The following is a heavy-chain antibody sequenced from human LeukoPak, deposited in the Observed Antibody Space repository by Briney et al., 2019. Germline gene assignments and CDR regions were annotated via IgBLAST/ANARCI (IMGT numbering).Heavy chain of an antibody. V-gene: IGHV5-51*01. CDR3: ARQRGPLAGTLDY. CDR1: GYSFSSYW. Sequence: HGESLKISCKGSGYSFSSYWIGWVRQMPGKGLEWIGIIYPGDSDTRYSPSFQGQVTISADKSISTAYLQWSSLKASDTAMYYCARQRGPLAGTLDYWGQGTLVTVSS. CDR2: IYPGDSDT. D-gene: IGHD6-19*01. J-gene: IGHJ4*02.